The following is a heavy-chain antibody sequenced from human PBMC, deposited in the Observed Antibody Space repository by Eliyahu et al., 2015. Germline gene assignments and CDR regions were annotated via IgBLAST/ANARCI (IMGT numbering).Heavy chain of an antibody. V-gene: IGHV3-74*01. CDR2: XNSDGSRT. CDR3: ARDAKRGYSYGYESRYYYMDV. J-gene: IGHJ6*03. D-gene: IGHD5-18*01. Sequence: EVQLVESGGGLVQPGGSLRLSCXVSGFTFPSYWMPWVRQAPGKGLVWVSRXNSDGSRTNYADSVKGRFTISRDNAKNTLYLQMNSLRAEDTAVYYCARDAKRGYSYGYESRYYYMDVWGKGTTVTVSS. CDR1: GFTFPSYW.